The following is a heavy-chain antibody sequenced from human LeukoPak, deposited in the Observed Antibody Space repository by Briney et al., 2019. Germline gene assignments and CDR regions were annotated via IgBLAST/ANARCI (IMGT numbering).Heavy chain of an antibody. CDR2: IIPIFGTA. CDR3: ARERLRGSGLDY. CDR1: GGTFSSYA. J-gene: IGHJ4*02. V-gene: IGHV1-69*05. D-gene: IGHD1-26*01. Sequence: SVKVSCKASGGTFSSYAISWVRQAPGQGLEWMGRIIPIFGTANYAQKFQGRVTITTDESTSTAYMELSSLRSEDTAVYYCARERLRGSGLDYWGQGTLVTVSP.